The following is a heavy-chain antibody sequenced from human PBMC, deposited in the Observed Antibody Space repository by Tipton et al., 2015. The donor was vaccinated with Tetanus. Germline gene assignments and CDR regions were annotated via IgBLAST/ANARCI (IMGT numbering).Heavy chain of an antibody. CDR2: IHYTGST. CDR3: ARTGWCGHMPAFDS. J-gene: IGHJ4*02. D-gene: IGHD2-21*01. CDR1: GASISGYY. V-gene: IGHV4-59*07. Sequence: TLSLTCTVSGASISGYYWNWIRQPPGKGLEWIGYIHYTGSTNYNPSLKSRVTLSIDTSRTQFSLKVISVTPADTAVYYCARTGWCGHMPAFDSWGQGTLVTVSS.